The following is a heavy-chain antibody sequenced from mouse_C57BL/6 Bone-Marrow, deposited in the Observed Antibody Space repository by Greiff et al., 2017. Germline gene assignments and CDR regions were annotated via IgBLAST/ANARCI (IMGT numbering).Heavy chain of an antibody. J-gene: IGHJ3*01. D-gene: IGHD2-1*01. V-gene: IGHV1-81*01. CDR2: IYPSSGNT. CDR3: ATLYYGKYGGFAY. Sequence: QVQLQQSGAELARPGASVKLSCKASGYTFTSYGISWVKQRTGQGLEWIGEIYPSSGNTFYNEKFKGKATLTADKSSSTASMELRSLPSEDSAVSFCATLYYGKYGGFAYWGQGTLVTVSA. CDR1: GYTFTSYG.